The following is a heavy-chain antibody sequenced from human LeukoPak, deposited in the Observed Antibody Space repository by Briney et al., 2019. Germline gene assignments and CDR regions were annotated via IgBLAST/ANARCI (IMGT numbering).Heavy chain of an antibody. CDR2: INHSGST. Sequence: PSETLSLTCAVYGGSFRGYYWSWIRQPPGKGLEWIGEINHSGSTNYNPSLKSRVTISVDTSKNQFSLKLSSVTAADTAVYYCARGETEAGDAFDIWGQGTMVTVSS. CDR1: GGSFRGYY. V-gene: IGHV4-34*01. D-gene: IGHD3-10*01. J-gene: IGHJ3*02. CDR3: ARGETEAGDAFDI.